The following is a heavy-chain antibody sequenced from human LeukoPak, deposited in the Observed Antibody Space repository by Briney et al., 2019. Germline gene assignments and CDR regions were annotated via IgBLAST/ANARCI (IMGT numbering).Heavy chain of an antibody. J-gene: IGHJ4*02. Sequence: PSETLSLTCTVSGGSISSYYWSWIRQPPGKGLEWIGYIYYSGSTNYNPSLESRVTISVDTSKNQFSLKLSSVTAADTAVYYCARALQLGMAIDYWGQGTLVTVSS. D-gene: IGHD6-13*01. V-gene: IGHV4-59*01. CDR3: ARALQLGMAIDY. CDR1: GGSISSYY. CDR2: IYYSGST.